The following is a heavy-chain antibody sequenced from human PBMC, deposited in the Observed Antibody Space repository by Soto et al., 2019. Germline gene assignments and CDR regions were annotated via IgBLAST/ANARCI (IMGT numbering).Heavy chain of an antibody. CDR2: ISSSSTYI. J-gene: IGHJ5*01. Sequence: EVQLVESGGGLVKPGGSLRLSCAASGSTFSSYSMNWVRQAPGKGLEWVSSISSSSTYIYYADSVKGRFTISRDNAKNSLYLQMNSLRVEDTAVYYCARSPVEIVATSLYWFDSWGQGTLVTVSS. D-gene: IGHD5-12*01. V-gene: IGHV3-21*01. CDR1: GSTFSSYS. CDR3: ARSPVEIVATSLYWFDS.